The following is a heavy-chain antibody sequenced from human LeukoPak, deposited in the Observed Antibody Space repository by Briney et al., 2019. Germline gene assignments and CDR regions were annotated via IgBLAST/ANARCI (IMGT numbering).Heavy chain of an antibody. CDR2: INPNSGGT. CDR3: AGIDSSGYYFDY. J-gene: IGHJ4*02. D-gene: IGHD3-22*01. V-gene: IGHV1-2*06. CDR1: GYTFTGYY. Sequence: ASVKVSCKASGYTFTGYYMHWVRQAPGQGLEWMGRINPNSGGTNYAQKFQGGVTMTRDTSISTAYMELSRLRSDDTAVYYCAGIDSSGYYFDYWGQGTLVTVSS.